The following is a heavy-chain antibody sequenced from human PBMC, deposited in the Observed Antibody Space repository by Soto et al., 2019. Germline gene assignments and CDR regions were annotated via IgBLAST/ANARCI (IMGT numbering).Heavy chain of an antibody. D-gene: IGHD5-18*01. Sequence: SVKVSCKASGGTFSSYAISWVRQAPGQGLEWMGGIIPIFGTANYAQKFQGRVTITADESTSTAYMELSSLRSEDTAVYYCAVQSPDTAMEDGMDVWGQGTTVTVSS. CDR2: IIPIFGTA. J-gene: IGHJ6*02. CDR1: GGTFSSYA. CDR3: AVQSPDTAMEDGMDV. V-gene: IGHV1-69*13.